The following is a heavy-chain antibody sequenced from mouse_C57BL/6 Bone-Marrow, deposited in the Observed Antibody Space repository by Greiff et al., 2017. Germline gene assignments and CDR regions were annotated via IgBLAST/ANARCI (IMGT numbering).Heavy chain of an antibody. D-gene: IGHD2-5*01. CDR2: ISSGGSYT. CDR1: GFTFSSYG. J-gene: IGHJ4*01. V-gene: IGHV5-6*01. CDR3: ARPYYSNIYYAMDY. Sequence: EVKLMESGGDLVKPGGSLKLSCAASGFTFSSYGMSWVRLTPDKRLEWVATISSGGSYTYYSDSVKGRFTISRDNAKNTLYLQMSSLKSEDTAMYYCARPYYSNIYYAMDYWGQGTSVTVSS.